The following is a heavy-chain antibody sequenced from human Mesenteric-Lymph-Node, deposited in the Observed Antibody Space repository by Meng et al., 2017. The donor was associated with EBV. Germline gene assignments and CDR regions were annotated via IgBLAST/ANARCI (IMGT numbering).Heavy chain of an antibody. V-gene: IGHV1-69*01. CDR3: AREMAYCSGGSCSPYNWFDP. Sequence: QVQLVQSGAEVKKPGASVKVSCKASGGTFSSYAISWVRQAPGQGLEWMGGIIPIFGTANYAQKFQGRVTITADESTSTAYMELSSLRSEDTAVYYCAREMAYCSGGSCSPYNWFDPWGQGTLVTVSS. CDR2: IIPIFGTA. J-gene: IGHJ5*02. CDR1: GGTFSSYA. D-gene: IGHD2-15*01.